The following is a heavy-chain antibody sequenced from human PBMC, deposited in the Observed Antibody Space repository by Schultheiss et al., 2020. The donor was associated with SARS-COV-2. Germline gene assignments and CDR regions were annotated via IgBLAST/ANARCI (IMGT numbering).Heavy chain of an antibody. Sequence: GGSLRLSCAASGFTFSNAWMSWVRQAPGKGLEWVGRIKSKTDGGTTDYAAPVKGRFTISRDDSKNTLYLQMNSLRAEDTAVYYCARDGGSSYYYYGMDVWGQGTTVTVSS. J-gene: IGHJ6*02. CDR1: GFTFSNAW. D-gene: IGHD3-16*01. CDR2: IKSKTDGGTT. CDR3: ARDGGSSYYYYGMDV. V-gene: IGHV3-15*01.